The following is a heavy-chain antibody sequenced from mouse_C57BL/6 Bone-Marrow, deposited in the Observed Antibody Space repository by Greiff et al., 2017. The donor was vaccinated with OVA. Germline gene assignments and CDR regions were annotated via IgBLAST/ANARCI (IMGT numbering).Heavy chain of an antibody. CDR1: GFTFSDYY. D-gene: IGHD1-1*01. CDR2: ISNGGGST. V-gene: IGHV5-12*01. J-gene: IGHJ4*01. Sequence: EVKLVESGGGLVQPGGSLKLSCAASGFTFSDYYMYWVRQTPEKRLEWVAYISNGGGSTYYPDPVQGRFTISRDNAKDTLYLQMSRLKAEDTAMYYCARHTPYYGSSYDAMDYWGQGTSVTVSS. CDR3: ARHTPYYGSSYDAMDY.